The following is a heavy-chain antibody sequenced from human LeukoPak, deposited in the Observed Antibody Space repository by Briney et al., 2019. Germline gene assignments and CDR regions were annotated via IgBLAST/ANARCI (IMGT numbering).Heavy chain of an antibody. V-gene: IGHV4-34*01. CDR3: ARGGYDYGDFFDY. Sequence: SETLSLTCAVYGGSFSGYYWSWIRRPPGKGLEWIGEINHSGSTNYNPSLKSRVTISVDTSKNQFSLKLSSVTAADTAVYYCARGGYDYGDFFDYWGQGTLVTVSS. J-gene: IGHJ4*02. D-gene: IGHD4-17*01. CDR1: GGSFSGYY. CDR2: INHSGST.